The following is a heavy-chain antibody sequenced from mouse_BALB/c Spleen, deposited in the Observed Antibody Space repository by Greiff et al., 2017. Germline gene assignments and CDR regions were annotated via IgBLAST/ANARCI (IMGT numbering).Heavy chain of an antibody. J-gene: IGHJ2*01. CDR3: ARGDPDY. D-gene: IGHD3-3*01. CDR1: GFTFSDYY. V-gene: IGHV5-4*02. Sequence: VMLVESGGGLVKPGGSLILSCAASGFTFSDYYMYWVRQTPEKRLEWVATISDGGSYTYYPDSVKGRFTISRDNAKNNLYLQMSSLKSEDTAMYYCARGDPDYWGQGTTLTVSS. CDR2: ISDGGSYT.